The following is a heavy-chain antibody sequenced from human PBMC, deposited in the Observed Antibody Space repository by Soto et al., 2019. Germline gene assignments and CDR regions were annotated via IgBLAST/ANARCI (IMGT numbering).Heavy chain of an antibody. CDR1: GFTFSNAW. J-gene: IGHJ4*02. V-gene: IGHV3-15*01. Sequence: PGGSLRLSCAASGFTFSNAWMSWVRQAPEKGLEWVGRIKSKTDGGTTDYAAPVKGRFTISRDDSKNTLYLQMNSLKTEDTAVYYCTILPRGVGATLEYRGQGTLVTVSS. CDR2: IKSKTDGGTT. CDR3: TILPRGVGATLEY. D-gene: IGHD1-26*01.